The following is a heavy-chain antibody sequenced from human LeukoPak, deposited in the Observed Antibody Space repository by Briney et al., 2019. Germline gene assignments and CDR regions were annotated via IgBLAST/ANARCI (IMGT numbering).Heavy chain of an antibody. D-gene: IGHD3-10*01. CDR2: IYTSGST. Sequence: SETLSLTCTVSGGSISSYYWSWIRQPPGKGLEGIGYIYTSGSTNYNPSLKSRVTISVDTSKNQFSLKLSSVTAADTAVYYCARHSSITMVRGVIISGNWFDPWGQGTLVTVSS. CDR3: ARHSSITMVRGVIISGNWFDP. J-gene: IGHJ5*02. CDR1: GGSISSYY. V-gene: IGHV4-4*09.